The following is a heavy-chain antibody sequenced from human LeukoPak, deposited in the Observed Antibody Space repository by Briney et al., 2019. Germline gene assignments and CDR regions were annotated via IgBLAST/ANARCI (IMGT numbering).Heavy chain of an antibody. CDR2: INSDGSST. CDR3: ARGTGSHYSLGY. V-gene: IGHV3-74*01. Sequence: GGSLRLSCAASGFTFSSYWMHWVRQAPGKGLVWVSRINSDGSSTNYADSVKGRFTISRDNAKNTLYLQIDSLRAEDTAMYYCARGTGSHYSLGYWGQGTLVPVSS. J-gene: IGHJ4*02. D-gene: IGHD1-26*01. CDR1: GFTFSSYW.